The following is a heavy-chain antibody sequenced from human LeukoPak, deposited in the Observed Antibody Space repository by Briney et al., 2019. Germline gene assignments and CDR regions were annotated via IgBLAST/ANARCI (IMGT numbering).Heavy chain of an antibody. CDR3: ARLWELLPQGFDY. Sequence: ASVKVSCKTSGYTFTGYYMHRVRQAPGQGPEWMGWINPNSGGTNYAQRFQGRVTMTWDTSIRTAYMELSSLRSDDTAVYYCARLWELLPQGFDYWGQGTLVTVSS. CDR1: GYTFTGYY. CDR2: INPNSGGT. D-gene: IGHD1-26*01. J-gene: IGHJ4*02. V-gene: IGHV1-2*02.